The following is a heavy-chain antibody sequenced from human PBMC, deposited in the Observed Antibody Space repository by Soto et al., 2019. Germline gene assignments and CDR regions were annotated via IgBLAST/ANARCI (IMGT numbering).Heavy chain of an antibody. J-gene: IGHJ3*02. CDR2: IIPIFGTA. V-gene: IGHV1-69*01. D-gene: IGHD2-21*02. Sequence: QVQLVQSGAEVKKPGSSVKVSCKASGGTFSSYAISWVRQAPGQGLEWMGGIIPIFGTANYAQKFQGRVTITADESTSTAYMEVSSLRSEDTAVYYCERKGPYCGGDCLPDAFDIWGQGTMVTVSS. CDR3: ERKGPYCGGDCLPDAFDI. CDR1: GGTFSSYA.